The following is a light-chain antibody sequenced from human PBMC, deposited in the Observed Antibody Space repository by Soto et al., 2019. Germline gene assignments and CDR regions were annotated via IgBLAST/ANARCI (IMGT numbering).Light chain of an antibody. CDR3: QQYNNWPLP. J-gene: IGKJ4*02. Sequence: EIVMTQSPATLSVSPGERATLSCWASQSVSSNLAWYQQKPGQAPRLLIYDVSTRATGIPTRFSGSGSGTEFTLTISSLQSEDFAAYYCQQYNNWPLPFGGGTKVDIK. CDR2: DVS. V-gene: IGKV3D-15*01. CDR1: QSVSSN.